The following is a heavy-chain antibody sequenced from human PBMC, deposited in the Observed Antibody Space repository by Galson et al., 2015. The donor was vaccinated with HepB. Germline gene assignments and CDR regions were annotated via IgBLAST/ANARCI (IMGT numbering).Heavy chain of an antibody. Sequence: SVKVSCKASGYTFTSYYMHWVRQAPGQGLEWVGIINPSGGSTSYAQKFQGRVTMTRDTSTSTVYMELSSLRSEDTAVYYCARDLEPFDGGFLNYYGSGSYWGSLDYWGQGTLVTVSS. J-gene: IGHJ4*02. CDR2: INPSGGST. CDR1: GYTFTSYY. CDR3: ARDLEPFDGGFLNYYGSGSYWGSLDY. D-gene: IGHD3-10*01. V-gene: IGHV1-46*01.